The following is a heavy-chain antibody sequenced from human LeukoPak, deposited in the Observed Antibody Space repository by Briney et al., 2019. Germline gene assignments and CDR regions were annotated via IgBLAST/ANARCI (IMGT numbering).Heavy chain of an antibody. D-gene: IGHD5-18*01. J-gene: IGHJ6*03. V-gene: IGHV3-23*01. CDR2: FSFNGEST. CDR3: AKGGYSNGRYYYYYMDV. CDR1: GFTFSSYA. Sequence: GGSLRLSCATSGFTFSSYAMSWVRQAPGKGLEWVSSFSFNGESTYYADSAKGRFTISRDNSKNTLHLQMNSLRAEDTAVYYCAKGGYSNGRYYYYYMDVWGEGTTVTVSS.